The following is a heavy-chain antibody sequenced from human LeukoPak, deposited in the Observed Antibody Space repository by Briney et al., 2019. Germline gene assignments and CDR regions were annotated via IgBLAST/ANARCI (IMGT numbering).Heavy chain of an antibody. Sequence: SETLSLTCTVSGYFITSAYYWGWIRQPPGRGLEWIGNIYYSGSTYYNQSLKSRVTISVDTSKNQFSLKMNSVSADDTAVYYCAIIYSSSWFLNWFDRGSEATLVTVSS. CDR3: AIIYSSSWFLNWFDR. D-gene: IGHD6-13*01. V-gene: IGHV4-38-2*02. CDR1: GYFITSAYY. J-gene: IGHJ5*02. CDR2: IYYSGST.